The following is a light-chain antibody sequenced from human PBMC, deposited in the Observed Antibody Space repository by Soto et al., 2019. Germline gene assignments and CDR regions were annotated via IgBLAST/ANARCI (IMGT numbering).Light chain of an antibody. CDR3: KHYNSYSEA. V-gene: IGKV1-5*03. Sequence: DIQMTQSPSTLSGSVGDRVTITCRASQTISSWLAWYQQKPGKAHKLLIYKASTLKSGVQSRFSGSGSGTEFTLTISSLQPDDFATYYCKHYNSYSEAFGQGTRLEIK. CDR2: KAS. CDR1: QTISSW. J-gene: IGKJ5*01.